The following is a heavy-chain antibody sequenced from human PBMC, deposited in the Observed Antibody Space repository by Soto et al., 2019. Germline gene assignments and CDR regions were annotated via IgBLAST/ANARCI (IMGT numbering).Heavy chain of an antibody. D-gene: IGHD2-15*01. J-gene: IGHJ5*02. CDR1: GTSISSTFW. V-gene: IGHV4-4*02. CDR2: VYHSGST. CDR3: ATLPPRIVVVKTEIPT. Sequence: SETLSLTCAVSGTSISSTFWWTWVRQPPGKGLEWIGEVYHSGSTKYNPSLKSRVTISVDKSKNQFSLELRAVTAADTAVYYCATLPPRIVVVKTEIPTWGQGTLVT.